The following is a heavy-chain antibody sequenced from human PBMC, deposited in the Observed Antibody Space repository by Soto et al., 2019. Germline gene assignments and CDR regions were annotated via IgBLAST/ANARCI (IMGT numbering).Heavy chain of an antibody. CDR2: ISAYNGNT. CDR3: ARDRGDCSSTSCPEANYYYYGMDA. D-gene: IGHD2-2*01. Sequence: ASVKVSCKASGYTFTSYGISWVRQAPGQGLEWMGWISAYNGNTNYAQKLQGRVTMTTDTSTSTAYMELRSLRSDDTAVYYCARDRGDCSSTSCPEANYYYYGMDAWGQGTTVTVSS. J-gene: IGHJ6*02. V-gene: IGHV1-18*01. CDR1: GYTFTSYG.